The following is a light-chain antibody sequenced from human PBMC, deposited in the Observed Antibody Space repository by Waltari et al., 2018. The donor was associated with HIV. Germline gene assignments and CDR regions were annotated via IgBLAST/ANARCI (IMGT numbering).Light chain of an antibody. V-gene: IGKV1-12*01. CDR3: QQGDSFPHT. CDR1: RDISTS. J-gene: IGKJ4*01. CDR2: SAF. Sequence: VSAFVGGTVTLTCRASRDISTSLAWYQVKPGRAPNLLIYSAFQLETGVPSRFGGAGSGTEFTLTITSLQPEDFATYYCQQGDSFPHTFGGGTRVDMK.